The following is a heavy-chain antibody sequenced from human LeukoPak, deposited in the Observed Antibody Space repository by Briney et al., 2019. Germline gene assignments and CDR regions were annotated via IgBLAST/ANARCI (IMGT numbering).Heavy chain of an antibody. Sequence: PSETLSLTCTDSGGSISSHYWSWIRQPPGKGLEWIGYIYYSGSTNYNPSLKSRVTISVDTSKNQFSLKLSSVTAADTAVYYCARDIGLPTDYWGQGTLVTVSS. J-gene: IGHJ4*02. D-gene: IGHD3-10*01. V-gene: IGHV4-59*11. CDR1: GGSISSHY. CDR2: IYYSGST. CDR3: ARDIGLPTDY.